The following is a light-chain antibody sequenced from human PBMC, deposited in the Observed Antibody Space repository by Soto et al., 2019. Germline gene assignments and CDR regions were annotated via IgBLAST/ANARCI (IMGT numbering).Light chain of an antibody. J-gene: IGKJ4*01. V-gene: IGKV1-6*01. CDR3: LQDYNYPLT. Sequence: AIRMTQSPSSLSASVGDRVTITCRASQGISNDLGWYQQKPGKAPTILIYAASSLHSGVPSRFSGSGSGTDFTLTISSLQPEDFATYYCLQDYNYPLTFGVGTKVEIK. CDR1: QGISND. CDR2: AAS.